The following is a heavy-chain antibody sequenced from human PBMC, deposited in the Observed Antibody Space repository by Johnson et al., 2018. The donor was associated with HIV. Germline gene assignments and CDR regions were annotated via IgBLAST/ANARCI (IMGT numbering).Heavy chain of an antibody. J-gene: IGHJ3*02. CDR1: GFTFSSYA. Sequence: VQLVESGGGVVRPGGSLRLSCAASGFTFSSYAMSWVRQAPGKGLEWVSGINWNGGSTGYADSVKGRFTISRDNAKNSLYLQMNSLRAEDTAVYYCAIVAYYDSSGYLGVYAFDIWGQGTMVTVSS. CDR3: AIVAYYDSSGYLGVYAFDI. D-gene: IGHD3-22*01. V-gene: IGHV3-20*04. CDR2: INWNGGST.